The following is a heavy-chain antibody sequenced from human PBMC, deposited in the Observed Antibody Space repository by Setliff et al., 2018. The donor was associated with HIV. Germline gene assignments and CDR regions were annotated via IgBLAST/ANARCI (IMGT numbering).Heavy chain of an antibody. CDR2: IIPIFGTA. CDR1: GGTFSSYA. J-gene: IGHJ6*03. CDR3: ATRTDYYYYYYMDV. Sequence: VSCKASGGTFSSYAISWVRQAPGQGLEWMGGIIPIFGTANYAQKFQGRVTITADESTSTAYMELSSLRSEDTAVYYCATRTDYYYYYYMDVWGKGTTVTVSS. V-gene: IGHV1-69*01.